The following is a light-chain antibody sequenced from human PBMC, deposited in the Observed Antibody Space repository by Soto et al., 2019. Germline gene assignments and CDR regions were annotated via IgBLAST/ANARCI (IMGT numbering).Light chain of an antibody. Sequence: EIVMTQSPATLSVSPGERATLSCRASQSVSSNLAWYQQKPGQAPRLLIYGASTRATGIPARFSGSGSGTEFTLTISSLQSEDFAVDYCQQYNNWPPYTFGQWTTLEIK. CDR1: QSVSSN. V-gene: IGKV3-15*01. CDR2: GAS. J-gene: IGKJ2*01. CDR3: QQYNNWPPYT.